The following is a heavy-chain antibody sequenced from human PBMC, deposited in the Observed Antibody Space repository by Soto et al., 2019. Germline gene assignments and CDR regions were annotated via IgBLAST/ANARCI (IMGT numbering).Heavy chain of an antibody. V-gene: IGHV4-59*08. CDR2: IYYSGTT. D-gene: IGHD2-8*01. J-gene: IGHJ5*02. Sequence: QVQLQESGPGLVKPSETLSLTCTVSGGSISSYYWSWIRQPPGKGLEWIGYIYYSGTTNYNPSLKSRVTISVDTSKNQFSLKLNSVTAVDTAVYYCARMSRVYNWFDPWGQGTLVVVSS. CDR1: GGSISSYY. CDR3: ARMSRVYNWFDP.